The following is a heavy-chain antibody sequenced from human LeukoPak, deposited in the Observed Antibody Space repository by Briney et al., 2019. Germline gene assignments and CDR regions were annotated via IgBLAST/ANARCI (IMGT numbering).Heavy chain of an antibody. J-gene: IGHJ4*02. V-gene: IGHV4-34*01. CDR2: INHSGST. Sequence: SETLSLTCAVYGGSFSGYYWSWIRQPPGKGLEWIGEINHSGSTNYNPSLKCRVTISVDTSKNQFSLKLSSATAADTAVYYCARVEVVVVAANYYFDYWGQGTLVTVSS. D-gene: IGHD2-15*01. CDR3: ARVEVVVVAANYYFDY. CDR1: GGSFSGYY.